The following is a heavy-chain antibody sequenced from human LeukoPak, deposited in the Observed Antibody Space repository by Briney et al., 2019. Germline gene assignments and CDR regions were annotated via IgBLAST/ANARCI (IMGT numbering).Heavy chain of an antibody. D-gene: IGHD2-21*02. V-gene: IGHV1-8*01. CDR1: GYTFTSYD. J-gene: IGHJ6*02. CDR3: ARKETADYYYGMDV. Sequence: ASVKVSCKASGYTFTSYDINWVRQATGQGLEWMGWMNPNSGNTGYAQKFQGRVTMTRNTSISTAYMELSSLRSEDTAVYYCARKETADYYYGMDVWGQGTTVTVSS. CDR2: MNPNSGNT.